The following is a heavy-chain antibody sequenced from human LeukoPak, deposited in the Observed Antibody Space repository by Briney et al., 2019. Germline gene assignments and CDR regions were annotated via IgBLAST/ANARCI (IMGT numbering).Heavy chain of an antibody. Sequence: GGSLRLSCAASGFTFSSYGMHWVRQAPGKGLEWVAFIRYDGSNKYHADSVKGLFTISRDNSKNTLYPQMNSLRAEDTAVYYCAKGMATINSHKRKFDYWGQGTLVTVSS. CDR1: GFTFSSYG. D-gene: IGHD5-24*01. CDR3: AKGMATINSHKRKFDY. CDR2: IRYDGSNK. V-gene: IGHV3-30*02. J-gene: IGHJ4*02.